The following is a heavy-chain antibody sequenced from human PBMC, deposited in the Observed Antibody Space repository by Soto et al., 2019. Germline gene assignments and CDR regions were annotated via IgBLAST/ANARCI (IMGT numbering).Heavy chain of an antibody. CDR1: GYTFTSYY. V-gene: IGHV1-46*01. CDR2: INPGGGRT. CDR3: ARGPSCGGDCYLFDY. Sequence: QVQLVQSGAEVTKPGASVKLSCKASGYTFTSYYIHWVRQAPAQGLEWVAMINPGGGRTKNAQMFQGRVTLTRDTSTGTVDMELSSLTSADTAVYYCARGPSCGGDCYLFDYWGQGSLVTVSS. D-gene: IGHD2-21*02. J-gene: IGHJ4*02.